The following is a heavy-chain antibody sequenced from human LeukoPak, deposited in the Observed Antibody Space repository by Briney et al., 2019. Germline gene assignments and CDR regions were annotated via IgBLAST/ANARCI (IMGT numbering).Heavy chain of an antibody. Sequence: SETLSLTCAVYGGSFSGYYWSWIRQPPGKGLEWIGEINHSGSTNYNPSLKSRVTISVDTSKNQFSLKLSSVTAADTAVYYCARAMGAVVPAAIGYWGPGTLVTVSS. CDR3: ARAMGAVVPAAIGY. CDR2: INHSGST. CDR1: GGSFSGYY. V-gene: IGHV4-34*01. J-gene: IGHJ4*02. D-gene: IGHD2-2*02.